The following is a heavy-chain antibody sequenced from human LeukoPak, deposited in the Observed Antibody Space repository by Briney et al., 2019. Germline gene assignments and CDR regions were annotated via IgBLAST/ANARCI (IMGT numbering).Heavy chain of an antibody. CDR2: FDPEDGET. CDR3: ATGARSGSYYTDNWFDP. Sequence: ASVKVSCRVSGYTLTELSMHWVRQAPGKGLEWMGGFDPEDGETIYAQKFQGRVTMTEGTSTDTAYMELSSLRSEDTAVYYCATGARSGSYYTDNWFDPWGQGTLVTVSS. J-gene: IGHJ5*02. D-gene: IGHD1-26*01. V-gene: IGHV1-24*01. CDR1: GYTLTELS.